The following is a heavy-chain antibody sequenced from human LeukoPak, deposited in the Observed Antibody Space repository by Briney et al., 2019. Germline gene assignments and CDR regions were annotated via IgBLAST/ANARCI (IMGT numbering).Heavy chain of an antibody. CDR3: AMEWGYSDRQSGDAFDI. CDR1: GFTFTPYY. V-gene: IGHV1-46*01. J-gene: IGHJ3*02. CDR2: INPNGGNT. D-gene: IGHD5-18*01. Sequence: GGSVRVSCKTSGFTFTPYYIHWVRQAAGQGLEWVGVINPNGGNTGYAQSLAGRVTVTRDTSTSTVSLELTRLRSEDTAVYYRAMEWGYSDRQSGDAFDIWGQGTVVTVSS.